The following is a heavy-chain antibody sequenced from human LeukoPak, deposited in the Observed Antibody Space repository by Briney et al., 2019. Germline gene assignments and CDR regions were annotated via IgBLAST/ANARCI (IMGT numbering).Heavy chain of an antibody. D-gene: IGHD3-22*01. CDR3: ARVRYYDSSGYYQDYYFDY. V-gene: IGHV6-1*01. J-gene: IGHJ4*02. CDR1: GDSVSSNSAA. Sequence: SQTLSLTCAISGDSVSSNSAAWNWIRQSPSRGLEWLGRTYYRSKWYNDYAVSVKSRITINPDTSKNQFSLQLNSVTPEDTAVYYCARVRYYDSSGYYQDYYFDYWGQGTLVTVS. CDR2: TYYRSKWYN.